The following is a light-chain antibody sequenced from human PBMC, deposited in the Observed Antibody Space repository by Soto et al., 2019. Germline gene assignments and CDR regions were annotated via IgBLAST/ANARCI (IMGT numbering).Light chain of an antibody. V-gene: IGKV3-20*01. CDR3: QQYGRGLT. Sequence: EIVLTQSPATLSSSPGETATLSCRASQYVGTRLAWYQHKPGQAPRLLIYAASSRATGIPDRISGSGSGTDFTLTISRLEPEDFAVYYCQQYGRGLTFGGGTKVDIK. CDR2: AAS. CDR1: QYVGTR. J-gene: IGKJ4*01.